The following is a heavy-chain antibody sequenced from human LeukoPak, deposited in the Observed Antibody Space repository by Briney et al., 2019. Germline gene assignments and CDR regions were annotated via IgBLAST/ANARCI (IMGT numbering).Heavy chain of an antibody. CDR1: GYTFTAYY. Sequence: ASVKVSCKASGYTFTAYYIHWVRQAPGQGLEWMGWIKPNSGGTKFAQKFQGRVTMTRDTSISTAYMDLSRLRSDDTAVYYCAKGLEEVADYGMDVWGQGTTVTVSS. CDR3: AKGLEEVADYGMDV. V-gene: IGHV1-2*02. J-gene: IGHJ6*02. CDR2: IKPNSGGT. D-gene: IGHD5-12*01.